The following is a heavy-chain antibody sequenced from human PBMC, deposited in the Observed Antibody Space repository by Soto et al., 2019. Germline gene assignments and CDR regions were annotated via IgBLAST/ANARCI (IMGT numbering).Heavy chain of an antibody. J-gene: IGHJ5*02. D-gene: IGHD1-26*01. V-gene: IGHV4-38-2*01. Sequence: SETLSLTCAVSGYSISSSNWWGWIRQPPGKGLEWIGSIYYSGCTYYNPSLKSRVTISVDTSKNQFSLKLSSVTAADTAVYYCATQEVGGTYVYTFDPWGQGTLVTVSS. CDR2: IYYSGCT. CDR3: ATQEVGGTYVYTFDP. CDR1: GYSISSSNW.